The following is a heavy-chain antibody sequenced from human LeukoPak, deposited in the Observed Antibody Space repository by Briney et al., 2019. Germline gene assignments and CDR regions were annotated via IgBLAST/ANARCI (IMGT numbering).Heavy chain of an antibody. V-gene: IGHV4-39*01. CDR2: IYYSGST. J-gene: IGHJ4*02. Sequence: KTSETLSLTCTVSGGSISSSSYYWGWIRQPPGKGLEWIGSIYYSGSTYYNPSLKSRVTISVDTSKNQFSLKLRSVTAADTAVYYCARLADCSSTRCHDYWGQGTLVTVSS. CDR3: ARLADCSSTRCHDY. D-gene: IGHD2-2*01. CDR1: GGSISSSSYY.